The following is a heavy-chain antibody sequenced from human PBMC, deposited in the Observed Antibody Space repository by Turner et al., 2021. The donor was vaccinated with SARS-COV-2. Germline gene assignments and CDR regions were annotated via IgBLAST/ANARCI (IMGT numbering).Heavy chain of an antibody. CDR2: ISSSGTTV. Sequence: EVQLVETGGGLVQPGGSLRLSCTGSGFTLYDYEMNWVRQAPGKGLELISDISSSGTTVYNADSVKGRFTVSRDNAKNSLYLQMNSLRAGDTAVYYCAREAGITMVRGVIIKPRIFDYWGQGTLVTVSS. CDR3: AREAGITMVRGVIIKPRIFDY. J-gene: IGHJ4*02. V-gene: IGHV3-48*03. CDR1: GFTLYDYE. D-gene: IGHD3-10*01.